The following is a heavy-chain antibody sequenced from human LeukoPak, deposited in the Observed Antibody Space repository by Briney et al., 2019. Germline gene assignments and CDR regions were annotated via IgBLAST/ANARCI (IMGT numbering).Heavy chain of an antibody. D-gene: IGHD3-3*01. CDR1: GYTFTRYG. J-gene: IGHJ4*02. V-gene: IGHV1-18*01. Sequence: ASVKVSCKASGYTFTRYGISWVRQAPGQGLEWMGWISAYNGNTNYAQKLQGRVTMTTDTSTSTAYMELRSLRSDDTAVYYCARDPYETYYDFWSGYPYDYWGQGTLVTVSS. CDR2: ISAYNGNT. CDR3: ARDPYETYYDFWSGYPYDY.